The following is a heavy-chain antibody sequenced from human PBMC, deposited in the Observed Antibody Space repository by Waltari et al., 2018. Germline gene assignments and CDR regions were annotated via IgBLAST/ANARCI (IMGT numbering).Heavy chain of an antibody. Sequence: EVQLVQSGAEVKKPGESLKISCKGSGYSFTSYWIGWVRQMPGKGLEWMGIIYPCDSDTSHSPSCQGQVTISAAKSISTAYLQWSSLKASDTAMYYCARHIGSPYDSSEYFDYWGQGTLVTVSS. CDR1: GYSFTSYW. J-gene: IGHJ4*02. V-gene: IGHV5-51*01. CDR2: IYPCDSDT. D-gene: IGHD3-22*01. CDR3: ARHIGSPYDSSEYFDY.